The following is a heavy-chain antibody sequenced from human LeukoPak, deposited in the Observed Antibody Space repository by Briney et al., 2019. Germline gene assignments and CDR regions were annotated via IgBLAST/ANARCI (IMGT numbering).Heavy chain of an antibody. CDR1: GFTFSSSA. CDR2: ISANDGST. V-gene: IGHV3-23*01. D-gene: IGHD3-10*01. CDR3: AREGVGSYYFDY. Sequence: PGGSLRLSCAASGFTFSSSAMSWVRQAPGKGLEWVSRISANDGSTYYADSVKGRFTISRDSSKNTLYLQMNSLRAEDTAVYYCAREGVGSYYFDYWGQGTLVTVSS. J-gene: IGHJ4*02.